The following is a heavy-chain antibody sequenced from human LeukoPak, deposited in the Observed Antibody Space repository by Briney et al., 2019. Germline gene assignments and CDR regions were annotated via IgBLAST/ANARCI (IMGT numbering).Heavy chain of an antibody. CDR1: GFTFSNAW. CDR3: AKDLDGSGTYYGTVQDAFDF. D-gene: IGHD3-10*01. Sequence: GGSLRLSCAASGFTFSNAWMSWVRQAPGKGLEWVGRIKSNPDGGTTDYAAPVKGRFTISRDDSKNTLYLQMNSLRPDDTAVYYCAKDLDGSGTYYGTVQDAFDFWGRGTMVTVSS. CDR2: IKSNPDGGTT. V-gene: IGHV3-15*01. J-gene: IGHJ3*01.